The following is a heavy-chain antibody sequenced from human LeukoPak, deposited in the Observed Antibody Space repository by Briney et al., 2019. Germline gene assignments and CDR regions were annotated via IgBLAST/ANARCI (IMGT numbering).Heavy chain of an antibody. D-gene: IGHD6-13*01. J-gene: IGHJ4*02. Sequence: PSETLSLTCTVSGGSISSSSYYWGWIRQPPGKGLEWIGSIYYSGSTYYNPSLKSRVTISVDTSKNQFSLKLSSVTAADTAVYYCARQQPGYSSSWYFDYWGQGTLVTVSS. CDR1: GGSISSSSYY. CDR3: ARQQPGYSSSWYFDY. CDR2: IYYSGST. V-gene: IGHV4-39*01.